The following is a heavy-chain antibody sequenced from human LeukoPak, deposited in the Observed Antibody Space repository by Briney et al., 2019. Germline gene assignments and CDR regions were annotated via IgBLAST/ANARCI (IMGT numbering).Heavy chain of an antibody. CDR3: ARDGSGSADFDY. V-gene: IGHV3-21*01. Sequence: PGGSLRLSCAASGFPFSSYSMNWVRQAPGKGLEWVSSISSSSSYIYYADSVKGRFTISRDNAKNSLYLQMNSLRAEDTAVYYCARDGSGSADFDYWGQGTLVTVSS. D-gene: IGHD6-19*01. J-gene: IGHJ4*02. CDR2: ISSSSSYI. CDR1: GFPFSSYS.